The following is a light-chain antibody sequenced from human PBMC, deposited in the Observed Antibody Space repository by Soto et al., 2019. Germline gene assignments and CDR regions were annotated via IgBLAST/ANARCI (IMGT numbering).Light chain of an antibody. Sequence: EIVMTQSPATLSVSPGDRATLSCRASESVISSLAWYQQKPGQPPRLLIYAAATRATDVPARFSGGGSETEFTLTIISLQSADFAVYFCQQYNIWPLWTFGQGTKVDIK. CDR1: ESVISS. CDR3: QQYNIWPLWT. CDR2: AAA. V-gene: IGKV3-15*01. J-gene: IGKJ1*01.